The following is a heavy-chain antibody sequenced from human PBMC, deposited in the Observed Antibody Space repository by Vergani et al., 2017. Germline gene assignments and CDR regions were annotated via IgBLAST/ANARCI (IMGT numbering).Heavy chain of an antibody. Sequence: EVQLLESGGGLVQPGGSLRLSCAASGFTFSSYAMSWVRQAPGKGLEWVSAISGSGGSTYYADSVKGRFTISRDNSKNTLYLQMNSLRDEDTAVYYCAKNPHRYSSSNHDAFDIWGQGTMVTVSS. CDR1: GFTFSSYA. J-gene: IGHJ3*02. CDR2: ISGSGGST. D-gene: IGHD6-6*01. CDR3: AKNPHRYSSSNHDAFDI. V-gene: IGHV3-23*01.